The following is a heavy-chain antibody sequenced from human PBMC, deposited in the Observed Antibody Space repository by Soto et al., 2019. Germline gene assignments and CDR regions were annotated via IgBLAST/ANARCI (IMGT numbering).Heavy chain of an antibody. V-gene: IGHV2-5*01. CDR1: GFSLSTRGVG. J-gene: IGHJ3*02. Sequence: QITLKESGPTLVKPTQTLTLTCTFSGFSLSTRGVGVGWVRQPPGKAPEWLALIYWNDDKRYSPSLQSRLTIPKDTSKNQVVLTMTNMDPVDTATYYCAHSLGPSSYDAFDIWGQGTMVTVSS. CDR3: AHSLGPSSYDAFDI. D-gene: IGHD6-13*01. CDR2: IYWNDDK.